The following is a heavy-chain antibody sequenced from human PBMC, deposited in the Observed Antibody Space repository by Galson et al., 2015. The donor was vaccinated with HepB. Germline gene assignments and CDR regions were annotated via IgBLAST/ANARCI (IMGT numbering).Heavy chain of an antibody. CDR3: ARGGNRFSSSWYGGY. CDR1: GYTFTGYY. Sequence: SVTVSCKASGYTFTGYYMHWVRQAPGQGLEWMGWINPNSGGTNYAQKFQGRVTMTRDTSISTAYMELSRLRSDDTAVYYCARGGNRFSSSWYGGYWGQGTLVTVSS. J-gene: IGHJ4*02. V-gene: IGHV1-2*02. D-gene: IGHD6-13*01. CDR2: INPNSGGT.